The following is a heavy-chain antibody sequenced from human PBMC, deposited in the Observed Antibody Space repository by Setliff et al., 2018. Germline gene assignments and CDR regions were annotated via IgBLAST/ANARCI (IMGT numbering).Heavy chain of an antibody. Sequence: GASVKVSCKASGYTFTSYDINWVRQATGQGLEWMGWMNPNSGNTKYSQKFQGRVTITRDTSASTAYMELSSLRSEDTAVYYCARGSPTTVVTHAEYFQHWGQGTLVTVSS. CDR1: GYTFTSYD. D-gene: IGHD4-17*01. CDR3: ARGSPTTVVTHAEYFQH. V-gene: IGHV1-8*03. CDR2: MNPNSGNT. J-gene: IGHJ1*01.